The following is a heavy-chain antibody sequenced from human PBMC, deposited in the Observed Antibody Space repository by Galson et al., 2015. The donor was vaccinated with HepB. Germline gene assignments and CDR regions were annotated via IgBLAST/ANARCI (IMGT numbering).Heavy chain of an antibody. Sequence: SLRLSCAASGFTFSSYSMNWVRQAPGKGLEWVSYISSSSSTIYYADSVKGRFTISRDNAKNSLYLQMNSLRAEDTAVYYCARPSGDYGRAFDIWGQGTMVTVSS. D-gene: IGHD4-17*01. V-gene: IGHV3-48*01. CDR3: ARPSGDYGRAFDI. J-gene: IGHJ3*02. CDR1: GFTFSSYS. CDR2: ISSSSSTI.